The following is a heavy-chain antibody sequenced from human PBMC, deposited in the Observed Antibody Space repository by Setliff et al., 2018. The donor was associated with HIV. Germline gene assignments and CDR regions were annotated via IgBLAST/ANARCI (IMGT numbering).Heavy chain of an antibody. V-gene: IGHV4-59*11. CDR1: GGSINSHY. CDR2: IFYSGST. J-gene: IGHJ4*02. CDR3: AREKIVVLRAYHFDH. D-gene: IGHD3-22*01. Sequence: SETLSLTCTVSGGSINSHYWSWIRQRPGKGLEWIGYIFYSGSTNYNPSLKSRVTISLDTSENQFSLKLRSVTPADTAVYYCAREKIVVLRAYHFDHWGLGTLVTVSS.